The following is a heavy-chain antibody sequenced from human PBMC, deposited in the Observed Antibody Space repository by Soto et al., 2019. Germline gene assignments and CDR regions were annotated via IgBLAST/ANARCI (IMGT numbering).Heavy chain of an antibody. Sequence: QITLKESGPPLVKPTQTLTLTCTFSGFSFSTSGVGVGWIRQPPGKALEWLALIYWDDDKRYRSSLKSRLTITKDPSKNQAVLTMTNMDPVDTATYYCAHTNDLWSGYYADYWGQGTLVTVSS. CDR2: IYWDDDK. D-gene: IGHD3-3*01. CDR3: AHTNDLWSGYYADY. V-gene: IGHV2-5*02. J-gene: IGHJ4*02. CDR1: GFSFSTSGVG.